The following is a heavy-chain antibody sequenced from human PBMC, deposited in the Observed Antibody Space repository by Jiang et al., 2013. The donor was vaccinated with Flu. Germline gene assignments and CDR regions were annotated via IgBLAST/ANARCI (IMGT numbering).Heavy chain of an antibody. Sequence: SQTLSLTCAISGDSVSSNSAAWNWIRQSPSRGLEWLGRTYYRSKWYNDYAVSVKSRITINPDTSKNQFSLQLNSVTPEDTAVYYCARETSEGLYCGGDCYYYYGMDVWGQGTTVTVSS. CDR1: GDSVSSNSAA. V-gene: IGHV6-1*01. CDR2: TYYRSKWYN. J-gene: IGHJ6*02. D-gene: IGHD2-21*01. CDR3: ARETSEGLYCGGDCYYYYGMDV.